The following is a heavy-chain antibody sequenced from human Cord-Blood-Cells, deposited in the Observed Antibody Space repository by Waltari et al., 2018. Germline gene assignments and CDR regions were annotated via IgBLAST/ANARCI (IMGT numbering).Heavy chain of an antibody. J-gene: IGHJ4*02. CDR3: ARGAENWNYKGFDY. CDR2: INPNSGGT. D-gene: IGHD1-7*01. CDR1: GYTLTGYH. Sequence: QVQLVQSGAEVKKPGASVKVSCKASGYTLTGYHITGGRQAPGQGLGWMGWINPNSGGTNYAQKFQGRVTMTRDTSISTAYMELSRLRSDDTAVYYCARGAENWNYKGFDYWGQGTLVTVSS. V-gene: IGHV1-2*02.